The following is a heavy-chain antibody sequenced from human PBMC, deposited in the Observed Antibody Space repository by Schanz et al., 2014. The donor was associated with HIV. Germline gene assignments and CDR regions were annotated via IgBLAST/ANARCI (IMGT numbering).Heavy chain of an antibody. Sequence: QVQLLQSGPEVRKPGSSVKVSCKASGGTFSNYAINWVRQAPGQGLEWMGGIIPIFGTSNYAQKFQGRVTITADESTSTAYMELSSLRSEDTAVYYCARGRYSGSYYNYWGQGTLVTVSS. D-gene: IGHD1-26*01. V-gene: IGHV1-69*01. CDR1: GGTFSNYA. J-gene: IGHJ4*02. CDR3: ARGRYSGSYYNY. CDR2: IIPIFGTS.